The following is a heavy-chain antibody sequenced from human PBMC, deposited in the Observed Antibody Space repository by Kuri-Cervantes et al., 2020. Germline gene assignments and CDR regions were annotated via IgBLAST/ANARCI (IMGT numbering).Heavy chain of an antibody. J-gene: IGHJ6*03. D-gene: IGHD2-2*02. Sequence: GSLRLSCAVSGYSISGGYYWGWIRQPPGKGLEWIGSIYHSGSTNYNPSLKSRVTISVDTSKNQFSLKLSSVTAADTAVYYCARRVPAAIGYYYYYMDVWGKGTTVTVSS. CDR2: IYHSGST. V-gene: IGHV4-38-2*01. CDR1: GYSISGGYY. CDR3: ARRVPAAIGYYYYYMDV.